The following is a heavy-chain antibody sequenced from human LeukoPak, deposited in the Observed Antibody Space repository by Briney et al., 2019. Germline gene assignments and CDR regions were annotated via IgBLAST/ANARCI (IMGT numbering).Heavy chain of an antibody. CDR3: ARSRGHSGSPNWFDP. CDR1: GYTFTGYY. CDR2: INPNSGGT. Sequence: ASVKVSCKASGYTFTGYYMHWVRQAPGQGLEWMGRINPNSGGTNYAQKFQGRVTMTRDTSISTAYMELSRLRSDDTAAYYCARSRGHSGSPNWFDPWGQGTLVTVSS. D-gene: IGHD1-26*01. J-gene: IGHJ5*02. V-gene: IGHV1-2*06.